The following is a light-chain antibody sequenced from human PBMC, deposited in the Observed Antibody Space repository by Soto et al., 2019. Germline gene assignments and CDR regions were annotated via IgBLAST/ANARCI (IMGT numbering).Light chain of an antibody. J-gene: IGKJ5*01. CDR2: GAS. CDR3: QQYGSSPRIT. Sequence: EIVLTQSPGTLSLSPGEIATLYFSASQSVSSSYLAWYQQKPGQAPRLLIYGASSRATGIPDRFSGSGSGTDFTLTISRLEPEDFAVYYCQQYGSSPRITFGQGTRLEIK. V-gene: IGKV3-20*01. CDR1: QSVSSSY.